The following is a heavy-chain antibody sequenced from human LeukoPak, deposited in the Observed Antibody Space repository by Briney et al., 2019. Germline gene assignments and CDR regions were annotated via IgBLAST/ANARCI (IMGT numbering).Heavy chain of an antibody. V-gene: IGHV3-23*01. J-gene: IGHJ3*02. CDR2: ISGSGGST. D-gene: IGHD6-19*01. CDR1: GFTFSSYA. Sequence: PGGSLRLSCAASGFTFSSYAMSWVRQAPGKGLEWVSAISGSGGSTYYADSVKGRFTISRDNAKNSLYLQMNSLRAEDTAVYYCARDRRAVAGTGAFDIWGQGTMVTVSS. CDR3: ARDRRAVAGTGAFDI.